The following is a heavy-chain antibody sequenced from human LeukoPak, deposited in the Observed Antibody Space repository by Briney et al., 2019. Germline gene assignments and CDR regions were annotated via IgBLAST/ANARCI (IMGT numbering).Heavy chain of an antibody. V-gene: IGHV3-23*01. D-gene: IGHD1-26*01. J-gene: IGHJ6*03. Sequence: GGSLRLSCAASGFTFSSYAMSWVRQAPGKGLEWVSAISGSGGSTYYADSVKGRFTISRDNSKNTLYLHMNSLRAEDTAVYYCAKGSSPHYYNYMDVWGKGTTVTVSS. CDR3: AKGSSPHYYNYMDV. CDR1: GFTFSSYA. CDR2: ISGSGGST.